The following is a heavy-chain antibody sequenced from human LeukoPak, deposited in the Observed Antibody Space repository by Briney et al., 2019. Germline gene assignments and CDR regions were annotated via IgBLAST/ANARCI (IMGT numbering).Heavy chain of an antibody. CDR2: ISGSGGST. Sequence: GGSLRLSCAASGFTFSNYAMSWVRQAPRKGLEWVSAISGSGGSTYYADSVKGRFTISRDNSKNTLYLQMNSLRAEDTAVYYCAKEPVRYFDWSGEYYFDYWGQGTLVTVSS. V-gene: IGHV3-23*01. CDR3: AKEPVRYFDWSGEYYFDY. D-gene: IGHD3-9*01. J-gene: IGHJ4*02. CDR1: GFTFSNYA.